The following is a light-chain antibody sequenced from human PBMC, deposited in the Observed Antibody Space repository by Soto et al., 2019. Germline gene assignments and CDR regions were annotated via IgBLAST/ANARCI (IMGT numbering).Light chain of an antibody. J-gene: IGKJ2*01. Sequence: DIQMTQSPSTLSASVGDRVTITCRASQSISSWLAWYQQKPGKAPKLLIYDVSSLESGVPSRFSGRGSGTEFTLTISSLQPDDFATYYCQQYNSYSYTFGQGTKVDI. CDR3: QQYNSYSYT. CDR1: QSISSW. CDR2: DVS. V-gene: IGKV1-5*01.